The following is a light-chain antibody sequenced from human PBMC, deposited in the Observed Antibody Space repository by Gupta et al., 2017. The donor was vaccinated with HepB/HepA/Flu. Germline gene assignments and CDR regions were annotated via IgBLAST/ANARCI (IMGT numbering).Light chain of an antibody. J-gene: IGLJ2*01. Sequence: QSVLTQPPSVSGAPGQRVTVPCTGSSSNIGAGYDVHWYQQLPGTAPKLLIHGNSDRPSGVPDRFSGSKSGTSASLAISGLQAEDEADYYCQSYDNSLNAVVFGGGTKLTVL. CDR3: QSYDNSLNAVV. CDR1: SSNIGAGYD. V-gene: IGLV1-40*01. CDR2: GNS.